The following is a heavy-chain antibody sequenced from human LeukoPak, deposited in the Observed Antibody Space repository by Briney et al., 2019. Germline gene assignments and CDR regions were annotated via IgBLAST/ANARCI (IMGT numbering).Heavy chain of an antibody. D-gene: IGHD6-19*01. V-gene: IGHV1-2*02. CDR1: GYTLTANY. J-gene: IGHJ4*02. Sequence: ASVKVSCKASGYTLTANYMHWLRQAPGQGLEWMGWISPNSGGTNYAQKFQGRVTMTRDTSISTAYLELSSLRSDDTAVYFCARDSGQWLANVGDWGQGTQVTVSS. CDR3: ARDSGQWLANVGD. CDR2: ISPNSGGT.